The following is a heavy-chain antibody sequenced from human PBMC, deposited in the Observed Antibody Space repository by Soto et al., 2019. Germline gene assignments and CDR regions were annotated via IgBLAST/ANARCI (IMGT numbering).Heavy chain of an antibody. CDR1: GFTFSSYG. Sequence: GGSLRLSCAASGFTFSSYGMHWVRQAPGKGLEWVAVIWYDGSNKYYADSVKGRFTISRDNSKNTLYLQMNSLRAEDTAVYYCARGDFVRYGPEGSYRNGMDVWGQGTTVTVSS. CDR3: ARGDFVRYGPEGSYRNGMDV. CDR2: IWYDGSNK. D-gene: IGHD3-10*01. V-gene: IGHV3-33*01. J-gene: IGHJ6*02.